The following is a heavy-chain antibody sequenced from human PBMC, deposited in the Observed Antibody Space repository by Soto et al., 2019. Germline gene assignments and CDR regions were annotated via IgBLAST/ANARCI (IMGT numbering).Heavy chain of an antibody. CDR3: ARGHKWELLNYFDY. Sequence: SETLSLTCAVYGGSFSGYYWSWIRQPPGKGLEWIGEINHSGSTNYNPSLKSRVTISVDTSKNQFSLKLSSVTAADTAVYYCARGHKWELLNYFDYWGQGTLVTVSS. V-gene: IGHV4-34*01. J-gene: IGHJ4*02. D-gene: IGHD1-26*01. CDR2: INHSGST. CDR1: GGSFSGYY.